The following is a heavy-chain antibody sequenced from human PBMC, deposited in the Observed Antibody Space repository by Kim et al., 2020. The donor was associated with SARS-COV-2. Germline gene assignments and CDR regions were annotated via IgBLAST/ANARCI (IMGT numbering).Heavy chain of an antibody. CDR1: GFTFSSYA. CDR3: AKAVYGDYVLPDSSP. D-gene: IGHD4-17*01. V-gene: IGHV3-23*01. CDR2: ISGSGGST. Sequence: GGSLRLSCAASGFTFSSYAMSWVRQAPGKGLEWVSAISGSGGSTYYADSVKGRFTISRDNSKNTLYLQMNSLRAEDTAVYYCAKAVYGDYVLPDSSPWGQGTLVTVSS. J-gene: IGHJ5*02.